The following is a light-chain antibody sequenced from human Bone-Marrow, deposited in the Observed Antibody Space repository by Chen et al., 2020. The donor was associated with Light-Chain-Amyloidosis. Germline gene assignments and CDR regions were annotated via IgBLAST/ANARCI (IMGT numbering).Light chain of an antibody. Sequence: DIQMTQSPSSLSASIGDRVTITCQASQDISDYLNWYQQQPRKAPKLLIYDASKLENGVPSRFSGSGSGSDFSFTISSLQPEDFATYYCQQFDDFPFTFGPGTKVDRK. CDR2: DAS. CDR3: QQFDDFPFT. V-gene: IGKV1-33*01. CDR1: QDISDY. J-gene: IGKJ3*01.